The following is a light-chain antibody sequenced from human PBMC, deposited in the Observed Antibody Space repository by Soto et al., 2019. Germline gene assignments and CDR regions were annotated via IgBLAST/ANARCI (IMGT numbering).Light chain of an antibody. Sequence: QSVLTQPPSASGTPGQRVTISCSGGNSNIASNFVHWYQLLPGAAPTLVIYRNHQRPSGVPDRFSGSKSGTSASLAISGLRSEDEADYCCATWDDSLGVVFGGGTKLTVL. CDR1: NSNIASNF. CDR3: ATWDDSLGVV. CDR2: RNH. J-gene: IGLJ2*01. V-gene: IGLV1-47*01.